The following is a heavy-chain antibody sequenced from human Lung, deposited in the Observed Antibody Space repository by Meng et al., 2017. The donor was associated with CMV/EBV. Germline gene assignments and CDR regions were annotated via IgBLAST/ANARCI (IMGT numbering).Heavy chain of an antibody. CDR3: ASDGLIVVVKAASVNMGV. Sequence: SXTXSLXCTVSGGSISSGSYYWGWIRQPPGKGLEWIGNIYYSGSTYYNPSLKSRVAISVDTSKNQLSLELISVTAADTAVYYCASDGLIVVVKAASVNMGVXGQGXTVTVSS. J-gene: IGHJ6*02. CDR2: IYYSGST. D-gene: IGHD2-2*01. V-gene: IGHV4-39*01. CDR1: GGSISSGSYY.